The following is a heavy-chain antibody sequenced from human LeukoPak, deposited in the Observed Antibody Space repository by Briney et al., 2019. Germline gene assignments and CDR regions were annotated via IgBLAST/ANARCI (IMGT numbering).Heavy chain of an antibody. Sequence: SETLSLTCTVSGGSVSSGSYYWSWIRQPPGKGLEWIGDIYYSGSTNYNPSLKSRVTISVDTSKNQFSLKLSSVTAADTAVYYCARSPIGPIVVVDYGMDVWGQGTTVTVSS. CDR2: IYYSGST. CDR3: ARSPIGPIVVVDYGMDV. J-gene: IGHJ6*02. D-gene: IGHD2-15*01. CDR1: GGSVSSGSYY. V-gene: IGHV4-61*01.